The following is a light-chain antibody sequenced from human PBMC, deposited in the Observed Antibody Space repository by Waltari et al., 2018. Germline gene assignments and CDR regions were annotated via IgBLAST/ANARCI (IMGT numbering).Light chain of an antibody. CDR2: VNN. V-gene: IGLV1-40*01. CDR1: RSNIRAGLD. J-gene: IGLJ3*02. CDR3: QSYDISLSAYV. Sequence: QSVLTLPPSLSGAPGPRVTIAFAGNRSNIRAGLDVHWYQQFPGSAPRLLISVNNNRPSGVPDRFSASKSGTSASLAVSGLQAQDEADYYCQSYDISLSAYVFGGGTKLTVL.